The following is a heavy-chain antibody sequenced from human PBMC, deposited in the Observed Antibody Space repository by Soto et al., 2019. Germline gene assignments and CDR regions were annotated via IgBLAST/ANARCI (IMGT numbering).Heavy chain of an antibody. Sequence: ASVKVSCKASGYTFTSYGISWVRQAPGQGLEWMGWISAYNGNTNYAQKLQGRVTMTTDTSTSTAYMELRSLRSDDTAVYYCAIILDIVVVPAALPLDYWGQGTLVTVSS. CDR1: GYTFTSYG. V-gene: IGHV1-18*04. J-gene: IGHJ4*02. D-gene: IGHD2-2*03. CDR2: ISAYNGNT. CDR3: AIILDIVVVPAALPLDY.